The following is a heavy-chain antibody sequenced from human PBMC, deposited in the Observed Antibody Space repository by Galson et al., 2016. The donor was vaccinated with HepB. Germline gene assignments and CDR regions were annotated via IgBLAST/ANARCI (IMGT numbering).Heavy chain of an antibody. D-gene: IGHD5-24*01. CDR3: AREIKGRWYHFDH. CDR2: IWFDGSNE. V-gene: IGHV3-33*01. CDR1: GFDFSIYG. Sequence: SLRLSCAASGFDFSIYGMNWARQAPCKGLEWVAVIWFDGSNEDYLDSVKGRFTISRDNSQKTLYLQMNRLRAEDTAVYYCAREIKGRWYHFDHWGQGALVTVSS. J-gene: IGHJ4*02.